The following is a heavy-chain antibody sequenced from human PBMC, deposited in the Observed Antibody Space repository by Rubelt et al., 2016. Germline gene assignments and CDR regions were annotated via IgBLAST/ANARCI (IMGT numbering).Heavy chain of an antibody. D-gene: IGHD6-13*01. CDR3: ARHPGAATKVDY. CDR1: GGSISSGGYS. J-gene: IGHJ4*02. V-gene: IGHV4-30-2*03. CDR2: IYYSGGT. Sequence: QLQLQESGSGLVKPSQTLSLTCAVSGGSISSGGYSGSWIRQPPGKGLEWIGYIYYSGGTNFNPSLKSRVTISVDPAKNQCSLKLGSGTAADTAVYYCARHPGAATKVDYWGQGTLVTVSS.